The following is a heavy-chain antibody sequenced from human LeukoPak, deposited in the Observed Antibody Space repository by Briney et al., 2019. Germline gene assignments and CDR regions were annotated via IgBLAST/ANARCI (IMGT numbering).Heavy chain of an antibody. D-gene: IGHD3-22*01. CDR2: IIPIFGTA. CDR3: ARDGYYDSSGYYQGGY. V-gene: IGHV1-69*13. CDR1: GYTFTSYG. J-gene: IGHJ4*02. Sequence: SVKVSCKASGYTFTSYGISWVRQAPGQGLEWMGGIIPIFGTANYAQKFQGRVTITADESTSTAYMELSSLRSEDTAVYYCARDGYYDSSGYYQGGYWGQGTLVTVSS.